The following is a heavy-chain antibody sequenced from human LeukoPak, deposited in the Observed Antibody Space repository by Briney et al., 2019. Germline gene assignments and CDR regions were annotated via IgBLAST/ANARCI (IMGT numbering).Heavy chain of an antibody. D-gene: IGHD2-15*01. V-gene: IGHV4-34*01. CDR2: INHSGST. CDR3: ARVDLLPPYYYYYYMDV. CDR1: GGSFSGYY. Sequence: SETLSLTCAVYGGSFSGYYWSWIRQPPGKGLEWIGEINHSGSTNYNPSLKGRVTISVDTSKNQFSLKLSSVTAADTAVYYCARVDLLPPYYYYYYMDVWGKGTTVTVSS. J-gene: IGHJ6*03.